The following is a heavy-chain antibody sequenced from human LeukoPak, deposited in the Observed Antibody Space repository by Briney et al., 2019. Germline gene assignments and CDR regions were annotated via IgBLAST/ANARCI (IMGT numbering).Heavy chain of an antibody. CDR3: ARWGAVLRYFDWLSLNWFDP. V-gene: IGHV4-39*01. CDR1: GGSFSGYY. D-gene: IGHD3-9*01. CDR2: IYYSGST. J-gene: IGHJ5*02. Sequence: SETLSLTCAVYGGSFSGYYWGWIRQPPGKGLEWIGSIYYSGSTYYNPSLKSRVTISVDTSKNQFSLKLSSVTAADTAVYYCARWGAVLRYFDWLSLNWFDPWGQGTLVTVSS.